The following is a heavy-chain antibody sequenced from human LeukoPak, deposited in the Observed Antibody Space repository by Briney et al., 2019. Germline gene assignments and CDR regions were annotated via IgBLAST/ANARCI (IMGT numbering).Heavy chain of an antibody. CDR3: ARARTGSSGWVSYLDDY. D-gene: IGHD6-19*01. V-gene: IGHV1-2*02. Sequence: ASVKVSCKASGYTFTSYGISWVRQAPGQGLEWMGWINPNSGGTNYAQKFQGRVTMTRDTSISTAYMDLSSLRSDDTAMYYCARARTGSSGWVSYLDDYWGQGTLVTVSS. J-gene: IGHJ4*02. CDR2: INPNSGGT. CDR1: GYTFTSYG.